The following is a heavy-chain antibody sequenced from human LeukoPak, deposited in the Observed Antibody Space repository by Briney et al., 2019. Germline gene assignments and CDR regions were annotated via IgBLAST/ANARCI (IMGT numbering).Heavy chain of an antibody. V-gene: IGHV4-59*01. CDR3: ARDLYVYMDV. CDR1: GGSISSYY. Sequence: SETLSLTCTVSGGSISSYYWSWIRQPPGKGLEWIGYIYYSGSTNYNPSLKSRVTISVDTSKNQFSLKLSSVTAADTAVYYCARDLYVYMDVWGKGTTVTVSS. J-gene: IGHJ6*03. D-gene: IGHD3-16*01. CDR2: IYYSGST.